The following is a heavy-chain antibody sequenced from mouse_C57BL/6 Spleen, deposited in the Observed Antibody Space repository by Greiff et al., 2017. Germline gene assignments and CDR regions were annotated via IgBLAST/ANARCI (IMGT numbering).Heavy chain of an antibody. CDR2: ISYDGSN. V-gene: IGHV3-6*01. Sequence: VQLKESGPGLVKPSQSLSLTCSVTGYSITSGYYWNWIRQFPGNKLEWMGYISYDGSNNYNPSLKNRISITRDTSKNQFFLKLNSVTTEDTATYYCARAGGPYYFDYWGQGTTLTVSS. CDR3: ARAGGPYYFDY. J-gene: IGHJ2*01. CDR1: GYSITSGYY.